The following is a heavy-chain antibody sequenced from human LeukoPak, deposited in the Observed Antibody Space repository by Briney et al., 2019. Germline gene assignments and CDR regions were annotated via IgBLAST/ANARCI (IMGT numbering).Heavy chain of an antibody. J-gene: IGHJ4*02. CDR2: INHSGST. CDR3: AREISGSRYDY. D-gene: IGHD1-26*01. Sequence: RPSDTLSLTCAVYGGSFSGYYWSWIRQPPGKGLEWIGEINHSGSTNYNPSLKSRVTISVDTSKNQFSLKLSSVTAADTAVYYCAREISGSRYDYWGQGTLVTVSS. CDR1: GGSFSGYY. V-gene: IGHV4-34*01.